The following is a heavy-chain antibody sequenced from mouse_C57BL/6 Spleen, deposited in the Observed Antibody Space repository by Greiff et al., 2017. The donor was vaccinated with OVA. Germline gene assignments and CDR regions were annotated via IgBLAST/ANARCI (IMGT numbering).Heavy chain of an antibody. J-gene: IGHJ2*01. CDR3: AREIYYDYDVNYFDY. D-gene: IGHD2-4*01. Sequence: QVQLKQSGPELVKPGASVKISCKASGYAFSSSWMNWVQQRPGKGLEWIGRIYPGDGDTNYNGKFTGKATLTADKSSSTAYMQLSSLTSEDSAVYFCAREIYYDYDVNYFDYWGQGTTLTVSS. CDR2: IYPGDGDT. V-gene: IGHV1-82*01. CDR1: GYAFSSSW.